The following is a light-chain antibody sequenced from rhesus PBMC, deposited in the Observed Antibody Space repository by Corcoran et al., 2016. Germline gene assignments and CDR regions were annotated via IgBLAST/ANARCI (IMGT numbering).Light chain of an antibody. CDR3: QQYSSSPYS. J-gene: IGKJ2*01. V-gene: IGKV1-22*01. CDR2: KAS. CDR1: QSISSW. Sequence: DIQMTQSPSSLSASVGDTVTITCRASQSISSWLAWYQQKPGKAPKLLIYKASNLQSGVPSRFSGNGSGTDFTLTISSLQSEDLATYYCQQYSSSPYSFGQGTKVEIK.